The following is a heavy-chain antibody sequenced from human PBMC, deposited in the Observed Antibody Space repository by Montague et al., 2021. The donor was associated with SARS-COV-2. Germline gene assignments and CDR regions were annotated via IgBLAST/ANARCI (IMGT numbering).Heavy chain of an antibody. J-gene: IGHJ4*02. CDR3: SRVEGVIGGITHFDY. D-gene: IGHD2-21*01. Sequence: SETLSLTCTVSGASMRSYYWTWVRHSPGTGLEWIWYTYNSWSTSYSPSAKSRLTMTVYISANQVSLSLMSVSAAASAVSYCSRVEGVIGGITHFDYWGQGFLVSVSS. CDR1: GASMRSYY. CDR2: TYNSWST. V-gene: IGHV4-59*01.